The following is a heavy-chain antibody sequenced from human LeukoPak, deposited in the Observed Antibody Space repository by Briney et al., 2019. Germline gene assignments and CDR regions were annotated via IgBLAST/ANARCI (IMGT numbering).Heavy chain of an antibody. V-gene: IGHV3-30*03. D-gene: IGHD3-16*01. CDR2: ISHDGSNK. Sequence: PGGSLRLSCAASGFSFSSYGMHWVRQAPGKGLEWVAVISHDGSNKDFADSLKGRFTISGDNSKSTLYLQMNSLRAEDTAVYYCFGFEGAPDNWGQGTLVTVSS. CDR3: FGFEGAPDN. J-gene: IGHJ4*02. CDR1: GFSFSSYG.